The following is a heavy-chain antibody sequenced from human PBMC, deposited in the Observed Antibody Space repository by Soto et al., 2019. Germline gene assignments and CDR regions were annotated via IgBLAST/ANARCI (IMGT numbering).Heavy chain of an antibody. J-gene: IGHJ5*02. D-gene: IGHD4-4*01. CDR2: IKQDGSEK. CDR1: GFTFSSYW. CDR3: AREKGDYSTLGNWFDP. Sequence: EVQQVESGGGLVQPGGSLRLSCAASGFTFSSYWMSWVHQAPGKGLEWVANIKQDGSEKYYVDSVKGRFTISRDNAKNSLYLQMNSLRAEDTAVYYCAREKGDYSTLGNWFDPWGQGTLVTVSS. V-gene: IGHV3-7*01.